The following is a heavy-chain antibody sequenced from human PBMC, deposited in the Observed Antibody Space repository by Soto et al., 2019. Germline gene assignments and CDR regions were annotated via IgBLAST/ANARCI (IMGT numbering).Heavy chain of an antibody. Sequence: SETLSLTCTVSGGSISGHYWIWIRQPPGEGMEWIGYTFYSGSTTYNNNPSLKSRVTMSVDTSKNQFSLRLSSVTAADTAVYYCARVGSSGWSPDYWGQGTLVTVSS. CDR1: GGSISGHY. J-gene: IGHJ4*02. CDR3: ARVGSSGWSPDY. V-gene: IGHV4-59*11. D-gene: IGHD6-19*01. CDR2: TFYSGSTTY.